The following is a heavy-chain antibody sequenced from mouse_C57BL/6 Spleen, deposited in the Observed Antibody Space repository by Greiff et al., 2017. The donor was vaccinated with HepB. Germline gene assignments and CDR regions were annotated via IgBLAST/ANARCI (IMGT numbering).Heavy chain of an antibody. CDR2: ISYDGSN. CDR3: AREHGSSPGYWYFDV. J-gene: IGHJ1*03. Sequence: EVKLQESGPGLVKPSQSLSLTCSVTGYSITSGYYWNWIRQFPGNKLEWMGYISYDGSNNYNPSLKNRISITRDTSKNQFFLKLNSVTTEDTATYYCAREHGSSPGYWYFDVWGTGTTVTVSS. D-gene: IGHD1-1*01. CDR1: GYSITSGYY. V-gene: IGHV3-6*01.